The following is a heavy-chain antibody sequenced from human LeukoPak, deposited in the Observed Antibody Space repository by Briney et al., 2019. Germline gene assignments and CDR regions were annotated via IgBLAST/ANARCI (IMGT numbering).Heavy chain of an antibody. CDR3: ARRSSGLGGADAFDI. CDR2: IYYSGST. Sequence: SETLSLTCTVSGGSISSYYWSWIRQPPGKGLEWIGYIYYSGSTNYNPSLKSRVTISVETSKNQFSLKLSSVTAADTAVYYCARRSSGLGGADAFDIWGQGTMVTVSS. CDR1: GGSISSYY. D-gene: IGHD3-22*01. V-gene: IGHV4-59*08. J-gene: IGHJ3*02.